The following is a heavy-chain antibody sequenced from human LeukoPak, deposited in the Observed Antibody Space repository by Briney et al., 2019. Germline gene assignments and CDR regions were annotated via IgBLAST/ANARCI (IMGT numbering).Heavy chain of an antibody. V-gene: IGHV4-39*07. CDR3: ARVRCSGGSCYEGYYYYYGMDV. D-gene: IGHD2-15*01. CDR2: IYYSGST. J-gene: IGHJ6*02. CDR1: GGSISSSSYY. Sequence: SETLSLTCTVSGGSISSSSYYWGWIRQPPGKGLEWIGSIYYSGSTYYNPSLKSRVTISVDTSKNQFSLKLSSVTAADTAVYYCARVRCSGGSCYEGYYYYYGMDVWGQGTTVTVS.